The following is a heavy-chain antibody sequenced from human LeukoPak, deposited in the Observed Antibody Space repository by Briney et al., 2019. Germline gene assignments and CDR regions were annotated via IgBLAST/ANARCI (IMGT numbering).Heavy chain of an antibody. Sequence: QSGGSLRLSCAASGFTFSNYAMRWFRQAPGKGLEWVSSISANGAGTYYADSVKGRFTISRDNSKNTVYLQMNSLRAEDTAVYYCARGFIDYFDFWGQGTLVTVSS. CDR1: GFTFSNYA. V-gene: IGHV3-23*01. CDR3: ARGFIDYFDF. J-gene: IGHJ4*02. CDR2: ISANGAGT.